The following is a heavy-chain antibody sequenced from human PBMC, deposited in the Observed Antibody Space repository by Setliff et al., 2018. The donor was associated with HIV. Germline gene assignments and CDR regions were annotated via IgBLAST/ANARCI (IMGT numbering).Heavy chain of an antibody. V-gene: IGHV5-51*01. J-gene: IGHJ3*02. CDR2: IYTGDSGT. D-gene: IGHD2-21*01. Sequence: GESLKISCRAFGNSFANHWIAWVRQMPGKGPEWVGFIYTGDSGTQYNPAFQGRVTISADKSIKTAYLQRTSLQRSDTAMYYCARHKVAMSMLVVQDPGPFDNWGQGSMVTVS. CDR3: ARHKVAMSMLVVQDPGPFDN. CDR1: GNSFANHW.